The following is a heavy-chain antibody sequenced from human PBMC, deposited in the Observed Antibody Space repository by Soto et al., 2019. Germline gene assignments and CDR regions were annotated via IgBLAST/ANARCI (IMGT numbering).Heavy chain of an antibody. Sequence: PWGSLRLSCVASGFIFSNCWMHWVRQAPGMGLVWVSHINSDGSYTTYADSVKGRFTISRDNAKNTLYLQMNSLRAEDTAVYYCVRAIGHYGMDVWGRGTTVTVSS. D-gene: IGHD3-22*01. CDR1: GFIFSNCW. CDR3: VRAIGHYGMDV. J-gene: IGHJ6*02. V-gene: IGHV3-74*01. CDR2: INSDGSYT.